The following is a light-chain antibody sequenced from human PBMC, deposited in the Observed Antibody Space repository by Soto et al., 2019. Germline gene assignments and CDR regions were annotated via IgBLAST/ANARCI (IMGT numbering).Light chain of an antibody. V-gene: IGKV1-5*03. J-gene: IGKJ1*01. CDR2: KTS. CDR1: QSLDSW. Sequence: DIQMTQSPYTLSASVEDRVTITCRASQSLDSWLAWYQQKPGKPPKLLIYKTSILEFGVPSRFSGSGSGTLFTLTISSLQPDDFATYYCQQYHSFSTFGQGTKVEIK. CDR3: QQYHSFST.